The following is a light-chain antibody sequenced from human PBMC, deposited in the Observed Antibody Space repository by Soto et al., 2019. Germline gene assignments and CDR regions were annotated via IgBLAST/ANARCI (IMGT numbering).Light chain of an antibody. Sequence: EIVMTQSPATLSVSPGERVTLSCRASESLSTYLAWYQQKHGQAPRLLIYGASTKATGSPARFSGSGSATDFTLTISSLQSEDFAVYYCQSYNDWPFTFGQGTKLEI. CDR2: GAS. V-gene: IGKV3-15*01. CDR1: ESLSTY. CDR3: QSYNDWPFT. J-gene: IGKJ2*01.